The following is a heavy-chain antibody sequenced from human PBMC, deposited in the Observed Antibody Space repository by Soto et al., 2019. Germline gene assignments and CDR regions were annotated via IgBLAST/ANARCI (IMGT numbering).Heavy chain of an antibody. J-gene: IGHJ3*02. V-gene: IGHV3-7*04. CDR1: GFTFSSHW. CDR3: ARGDYYDSSGPFSDAFDI. CDR2: IKPDGSEK. Sequence: PGGSLRLSCAASGFTFSSHWMSWVRQAPGKGLEWVANIKPDGSEKWYVDSVKGRFTISRDNAKNSLYLQMNSLRAEDTALYYCARGDYYDSSGPFSDAFDIWGQGTMVTVSS. D-gene: IGHD3-22*01.